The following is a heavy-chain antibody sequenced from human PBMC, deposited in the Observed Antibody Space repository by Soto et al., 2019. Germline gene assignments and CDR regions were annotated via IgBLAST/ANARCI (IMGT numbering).Heavy chain of an antibody. CDR2: LSGSGDST. CDR1: GFTFSIYA. V-gene: IGHV3-23*01. D-gene: IGHD6-13*01. J-gene: IGHJ4*02. CDR3: ARAYSSNWYDY. Sequence: EVQLLESGGGLVQPGGSLRLSCAASGFTFSIYAMSWVRQAPGKGLEWVSALSGSGDSTYYADSVKGRFTISRDNSKNTLYVQMNSLRAEDTAVYYCARAYSSNWYDYWGQGTLVNVSS.